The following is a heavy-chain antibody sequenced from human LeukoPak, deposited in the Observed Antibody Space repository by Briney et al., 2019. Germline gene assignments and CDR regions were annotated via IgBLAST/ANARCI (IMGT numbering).Heavy chain of an antibody. CDR1: GGSINSYY. CDR2: IYTSGST. J-gene: IGHJ4*02. Sequence: SETLSLTCTVSGGSINSYYWSWIRQPAGKGLEWIGRIYTSGSTNYNPSLKSRVTMSVDTSKNQFSLKLSSVTAADTAVYYCATQIYDSSGYYYDYWGQGTLVTVSS. CDR3: ATQIYDSSGYYYDY. V-gene: IGHV4-4*07. D-gene: IGHD3-22*01.